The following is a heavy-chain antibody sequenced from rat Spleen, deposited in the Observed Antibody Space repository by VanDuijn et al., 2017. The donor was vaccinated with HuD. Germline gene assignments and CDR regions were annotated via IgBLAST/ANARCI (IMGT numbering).Heavy chain of an antibody. Sequence: EVQLVESGGGLVQPGGSLKLSCVASGFTFNNYWMTWIRQAPGKGLEWVASIPNTGDNTYYPDSVKGRFTVSRDDAKSTLYLQMNSLRSVDTATYYCTREGGSPYWYFDFWGLGTMVAVSS. J-gene: IGHJ1*01. V-gene: IGHV5-31*01. CDR2: IPNTGDNT. D-gene: IGHD5-1*01. CDR1: GFTFNNYW. CDR3: TREGGSPYWYFDF.